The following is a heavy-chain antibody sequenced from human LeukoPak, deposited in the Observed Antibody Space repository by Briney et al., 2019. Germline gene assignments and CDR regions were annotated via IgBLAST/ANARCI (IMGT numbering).Heavy chain of an antibody. CDR1: GYSFPSYW. CDR2: IYPGDSDT. D-gene: IGHD5-24*01. J-gene: IGHJ4*02. CDR3: ARHPNLGGMATIPYYFDY. V-gene: IGHV5-51*01. Sequence: GESLKVSCKGSGYSFPSYWIGWVRQMPGKGLELMGIIYPGDSDTRYSPSFQGQVTISADKSISTAYLQWSSLKASDTAMYYCARHPNLGGMATIPYYFDYWGQGTLVTASS.